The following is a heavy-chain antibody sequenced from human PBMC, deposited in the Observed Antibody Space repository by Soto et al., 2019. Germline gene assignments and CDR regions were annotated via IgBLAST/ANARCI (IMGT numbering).Heavy chain of an antibody. J-gene: IGHJ4*02. CDR2: IYYSGST. CDR3: ARRIRTGAGAFFDY. D-gene: IGHD3-16*01. V-gene: IGHV4-39*01. CDR1: GGSISSSSYY. Sequence: QLQLQESGPGLVKPSETLSLTCTVSGGSISSSSYYWGWIRQPPGKGLEWIGSIYYSGSTYYNPSLKSRVTISGDTSKNQVSLKLSSVTAADTAVYYWARRIRTGAGAFFDYGGQGTLVTVSS.